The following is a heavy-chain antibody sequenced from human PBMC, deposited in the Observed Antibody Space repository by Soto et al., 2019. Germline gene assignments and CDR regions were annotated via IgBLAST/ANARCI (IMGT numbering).Heavy chain of an antibody. D-gene: IGHD2-15*01. CDR2: ISYDGSNK. J-gene: IGHJ4*02. CDR3: AKDRQIYCSGGSCYSEGFDY. Sequence: GGSLRLSCAASGFTFSSYGMHWVRQAPGKGLEWVAVISYDGSNKYYADSVKGRFTISRDNSKNTLYLQMNSLRAEDTAVYYCAKDRQIYCSGGSCYSEGFDYWGQGTLVTVSS. CDR1: GFTFSSYG. V-gene: IGHV3-30*18.